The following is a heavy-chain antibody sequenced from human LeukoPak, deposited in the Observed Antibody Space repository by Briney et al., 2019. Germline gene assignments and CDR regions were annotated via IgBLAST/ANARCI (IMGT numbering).Heavy chain of an antibody. CDR3: QRPAYDILTGYSPGQYYFDY. Sequence: GESLKISCKGSGYSFTSYWISWVRQMPGKGLEWMGRIDPSDSYTNYSPSFQGHVTISADRSISTAYLQWSSLKASDTAMYYCQRPAYDILTGYSPGQYYFDYWGQGTLVTVSS. J-gene: IGHJ4*02. D-gene: IGHD3-9*01. V-gene: IGHV5-10-1*01. CDR1: GYSFTSYW. CDR2: IDPSDSYT.